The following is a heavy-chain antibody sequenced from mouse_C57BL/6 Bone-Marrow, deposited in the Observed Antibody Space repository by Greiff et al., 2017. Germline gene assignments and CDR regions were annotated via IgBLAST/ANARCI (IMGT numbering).Heavy chain of an antibody. D-gene: IGHD1-1*02. Sequence: VQLQQSGAELVRPGASVKLSCTASGFNIKDDYMHWVKQRPEQGLEWIGWIDPENGDTEYASKFQGKATITADTSSNTAYLQLSSLTSEDTAVYYCTTCEGWGSSWFAYWGQGTLVTVSA. J-gene: IGHJ3*01. CDR2: IDPENGDT. CDR1: GFNIKDDY. CDR3: TTCEGWGSSWFAY. V-gene: IGHV14-4*01.